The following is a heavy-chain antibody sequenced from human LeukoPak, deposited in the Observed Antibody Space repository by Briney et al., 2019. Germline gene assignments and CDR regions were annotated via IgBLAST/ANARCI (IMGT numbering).Heavy chain of an antibody. J-gene: IGHJ2*01. CDR1: GFTFSSYA. D-gene: IGHD4-17*01. CDR3: AREAGGDYGDYDWYFDL. CDR2: ISSNGGST. Sequence: PGGSLRLSCAASGFTFSSYAMHWVRQAPGKGLECVSAISSNGGSTYYADSVKGRFTISRDNSKNTLYLQMGSLRAEDMAVYYCAREAGGDYGDYDWYFDLWGRGTLVTVSP. V-gene: IGHV3-64*02.